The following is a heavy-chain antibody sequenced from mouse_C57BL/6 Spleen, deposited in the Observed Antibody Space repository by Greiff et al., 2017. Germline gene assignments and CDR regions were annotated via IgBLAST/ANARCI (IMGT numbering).Heavy chain of an antibody. J-gene: IGHJ2*01. Sequence: VQLQQPGAELVKPGASVKLSCKASGYTFTSYWMHWVKQRPGQGLEWIGMIHPNSGSTNYNEKFKSKATLTVDKSSSTAYMQLSSLTSEDSAVYYCARYYGSRWYYFDYWGQGTTLTVSS. CDR2: IHPNSGST. CDR3: ARYYGSRWYYFDY. CDR1: GYTFTSYW. D-gene: IGHD1-1*01. V-gene: IGHV1-64*01.